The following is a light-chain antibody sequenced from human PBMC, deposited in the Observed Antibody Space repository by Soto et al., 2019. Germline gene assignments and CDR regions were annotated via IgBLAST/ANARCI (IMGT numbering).Light chain of an antibody. V-gene: IGKV3-15*01. CDR3: QQFNNWPHT. CDR2: VAS. CDR1: XXVNXN. J-gene: IGKJ2*01. Sequence: VSXGEXAXXSXXXXXXVNXNLGWYQQKPGQAPRLLIYVASYRATGIPARFSGSGSGTEYTLTISNLQAEDFAVYYCQQFNNWPHTFGQGTRLEIK.